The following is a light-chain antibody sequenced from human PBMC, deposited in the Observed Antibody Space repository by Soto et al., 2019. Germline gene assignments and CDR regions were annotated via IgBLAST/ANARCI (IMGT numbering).Light chain of an antibody. CDR1: QGISNY. Sequence: DNQMTQSPSSLSASVGDRVTITCRTSQGISNYLAWYQVKPGKVPKLLIYDASTLRAGAPSRFSGSGSGTEFTLTISSLQPEDVATYYCQIYNSAFGQGTRLEIK. J-gene: IGKJ5*01. CDR2: DAS. CDR3: QIYNSA. V-gene: IGKV1-27*01.